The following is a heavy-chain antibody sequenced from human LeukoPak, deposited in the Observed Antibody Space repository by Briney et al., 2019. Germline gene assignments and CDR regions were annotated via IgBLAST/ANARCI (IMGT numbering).Heavy chain of an antibody. CDR3: ARDTEQQLAFDY. CDR1: GFTVSSNY. J-gene: IGHJ4*02. V-gene: IGHV3-53*01. D-gene: IGHD6-13*01. CDR2: IYSGGST. Sequence: GGSLRLSCAASGFTVSSNYMSWVRQAPGKGLEWVSVIYSGGSTYYADSVKGRFTISRDNSKNTPYLQMNSLRAEDTAVYYCARDTEQQLAFDYWGQGTLVTVSS.